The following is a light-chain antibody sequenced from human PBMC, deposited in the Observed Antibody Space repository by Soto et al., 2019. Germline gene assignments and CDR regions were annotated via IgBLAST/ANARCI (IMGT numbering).Light chain of an antibody. V-gene: IGLV2-14*01. CDR1: SSDVGGYNY. CDR2: EVS. CDR3: SSYTSSSTL. Sequence: QSALTQPASVSGSPGQSITISCTGTSSDVGGYNYVSWYQQHPGKAPKLMIYEVSNRPSGVSSRFSGSKSGNTASLTISGLQAEDEADYYCSSYTSSSTLFGTGTKV. J-gene: IGLJ1*01.